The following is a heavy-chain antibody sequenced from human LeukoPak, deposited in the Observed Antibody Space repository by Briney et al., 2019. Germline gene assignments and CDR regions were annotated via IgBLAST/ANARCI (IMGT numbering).Heavy chain of an antibody. Sequence: SETLSLTCAVYGGSFSGYYWNRIRQPPGKGLEWIGEINHSGSTNYNPSFKSRVTISVDTSKNQFSLKLSSVTAADTAVYYCARLPVNCTNGVCYTEEGFDYWGQGTLVTVSS. J-gene: IGHJ4*02. V-gene: IGHV4-34*01. CDR3: ARLPVNCTNGVCYTEEGFDY. CDR1: GGSFSGYY. CDR2: INHSGST. D-gene: IGHD2-8*01.